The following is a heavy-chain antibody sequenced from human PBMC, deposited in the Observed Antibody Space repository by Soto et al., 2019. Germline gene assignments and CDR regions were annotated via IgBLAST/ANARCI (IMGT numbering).Heavy chain of an antibody. Sequence: SVKVSCKASGFSFTSSAMQWVRQARGQHLEWIGWIVVGSGNTNYAQKFQERVTITRDMSTSTAYMELSSLRSEDTAVYYCAATTGLYGSGPYYMDVWGKGTTVTVSS. V-gene: IGHV1-58*02. CDR3: AATTGLYGSGPYYMDV. D-gene: IGHD3-10*01. J-gene: IGHJ6*03. CDR1: GFSFTSSA. CDR2: IVVGSGNT.